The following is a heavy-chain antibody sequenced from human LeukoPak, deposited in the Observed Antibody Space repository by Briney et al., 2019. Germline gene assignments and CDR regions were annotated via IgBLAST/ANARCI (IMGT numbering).Heavy chain of an antibody. CDR1: GGSISSHY. V-gene: IGHV4-59*11. CDR3: ASTRYSSSSLNY. D-gene: IGHD6-6*01. CDR2: IYYSGST. J-gene: IGHJ4*02. Sequence: SETLSLTCTVSGGSISSHYWSGILQPPGKGLEWIGYIYYSGSTNYNPSLKSRVTISVDTSKNQFSLKLSSVTAADTAVYYCASTRYSSSSLNYWGQGTLVTVSS.